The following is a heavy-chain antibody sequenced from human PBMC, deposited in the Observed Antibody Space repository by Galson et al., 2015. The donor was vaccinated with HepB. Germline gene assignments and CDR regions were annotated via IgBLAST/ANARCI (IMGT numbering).Heavy chain of an antibody. CDR2: INAGHGDT. J-gene: IGHJ6*02. V-gene: IGHV1-3*01. CDR1: GYTFTSYA. D-gene: IGHD2-15*01. CDR3: ARARYCSGGSCYSGDYYGLDV. Sequence: SVKVSCKASGYTFTSYAIHWLRQAPGQRLEWTGWINAGHGDTKYSQIFEGRVTFTRDTSATTAYMELSSLTSEDTAVYFCARARYCSGGSCYSGDYYGLDVWGQGTTVTVSS.